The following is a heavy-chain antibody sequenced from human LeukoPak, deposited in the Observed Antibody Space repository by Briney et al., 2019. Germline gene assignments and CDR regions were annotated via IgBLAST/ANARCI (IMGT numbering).Heavy chain of an antibody. V-gene: IGHV1-24*01. CDR3: ATDSSQLLWFGEFSSY. CDR1: GYTLTELS. CDR2: FDPEDGET. D-gene: IGHD3-10*01. Sequence: GASVKVSCKVSGYTLTELSMHWVRQAPGKGLEWMGGFDPEDGETIYAQKFQGRVTMTEDTSTDTAYMELSSLRSEDTAVYYCATDSSQLLWFGEFSSYWGQGTLVTVSS. J-gene: IGHJ4*02.